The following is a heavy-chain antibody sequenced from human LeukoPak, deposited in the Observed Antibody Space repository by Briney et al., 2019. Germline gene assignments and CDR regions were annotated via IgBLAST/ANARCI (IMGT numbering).Heavy chain of an antibody. CDR1: GLTFNSHS. CDR3: AKLSLSGRSQSADY. J-gene: IGHJ4*02. D-gene: IGHD3-10*01. Sequence: GGSLRLSCVASGLTFNSHSMSWVRQAPGMGLEWVSVVSTNGDVTFYADSVKGRFTISRDNSKNTLFLQMNSLRAEDTAVYYCAKLSLSGRSQSADYWGQGTLVTVSS. V-gene: IGHV3-23*01. CDR2: VSTNGDVT.